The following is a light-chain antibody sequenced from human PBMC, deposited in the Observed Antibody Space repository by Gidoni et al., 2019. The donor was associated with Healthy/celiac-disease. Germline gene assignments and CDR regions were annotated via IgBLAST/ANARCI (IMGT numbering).Light chain of an antibody. V-gene: IGLV6-57*02. J-gene: IGLJ3*02. CDR2: EDN. Sequence: GKTVTISCTGSSGSIASNSVQWYQQRPGSAPTTVIYEDNQRPSGVPDRFSGSIDSSSNSASLTISGLKTEDEADYYCQSYDSSNWVFGGGTKLTVL. CDR1: SGSIASNS. CDR3: QSYDSSNWV.